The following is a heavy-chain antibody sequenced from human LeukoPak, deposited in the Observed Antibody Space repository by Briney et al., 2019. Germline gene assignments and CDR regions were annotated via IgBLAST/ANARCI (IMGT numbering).Heavy chain of an antibody. D-gene: IGHD2-15*01. CDR2: ISSSGSTI. Sequence: PGGSLRLSCAASGFTFSSYEMNWVRQAPGKGLEWVSYISSSGSTIYYADSVKGRFTISRGNAKNSLYLQMNSLRAEDTAVYYCAREVVVAARAFDYWGQGTLVTVSS. CDR1: GFTFSSYE. V-gene: IGHV3-48*03. J-gene: IGHJ4*02. CDR3: AREVVVAARAFDY.